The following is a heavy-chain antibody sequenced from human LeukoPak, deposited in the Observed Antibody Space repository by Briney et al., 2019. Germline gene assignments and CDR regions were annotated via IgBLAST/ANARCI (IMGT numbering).Heavy chain of an antibody. V-gene: IGHV1-18*04. D-gene: IGHD5-12*01. CDR3: ARDILNSGYDGEVDY. J-gene: IGHJ4*02. CDR1: GYTFTSYG. Sequence: ASVKVSCKASGYTFTSYGISWVRQAPGQGLEWMGWISAYNGNTNYAQKLQGRVTMTTDTSTSTAYMELRSLRSDDTAVYYCARDILNSGYDGEVDYWGQGTLVTVSS. CDR2: ISAYNGNT.